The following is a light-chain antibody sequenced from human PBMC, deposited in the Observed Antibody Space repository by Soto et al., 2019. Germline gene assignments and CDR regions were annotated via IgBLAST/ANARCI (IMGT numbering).Light chain of an antibody. Sequence: DIQMTQSPSSLSASLGDRVTITCRASQGIGIYFAWFQQRPGKVPKLLIYAASTLQSGAPSRFSGSGSGTDFTLTISSLQPEEVATYYCQKYNSAPLTFGGATRVEI. CDR3: QKYNSAPLT. V-gene: IGKV1-27*01. CDR2: AAS. J-gene: IGKJ4*01. CDR1: QGIGIY.